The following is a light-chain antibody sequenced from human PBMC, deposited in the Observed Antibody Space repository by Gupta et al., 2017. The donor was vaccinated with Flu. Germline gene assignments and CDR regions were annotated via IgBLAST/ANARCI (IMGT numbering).Light chain of an antibody. CDR1: TGAVTSGHY. V-gene: IGLV7-46*01. J-gene: IGLJ2*01. CDR2: DTS. CDR3: LLSYSGARWGV. Sequence: QAVVTQEPSLTVSPGGTVTLTCGSSTGAVTSGHYPYWFQQKPGQAPRTLMYDTSNKHSWTPARFSGSLRGGKAALTLSGAQPEDEAEYYCLLSYSGARWGVCGGGTKLTVL.